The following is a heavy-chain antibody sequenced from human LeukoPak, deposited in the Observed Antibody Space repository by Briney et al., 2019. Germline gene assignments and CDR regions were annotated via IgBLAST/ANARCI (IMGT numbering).Heavy chain of an antibody. Sequence: ASVKVSCKASGYTFTGYYMHWVRQAPGQGLEWMGRINPNSGGTNYTQKFQGRVTMTRDTSISTAYMELSRLRSDDTAVYYCATLGSYGAYYFDYWGQGTLVTVSS. CDR3: ATLGSYGAYYFDY. D-gene: IGHD4-17*01. CDR2: INPNSGGT. V-gene: IGHV1-2*06. CDR1: GYTFTGYY. J-gene: IGHJ4*02.